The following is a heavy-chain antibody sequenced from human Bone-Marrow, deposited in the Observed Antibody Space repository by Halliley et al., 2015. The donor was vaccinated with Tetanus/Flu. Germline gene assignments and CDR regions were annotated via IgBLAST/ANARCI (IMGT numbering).Heavy chain of an antibody. Sequence: TLSFTCAVSGDSISNSRWWSWVRQPPGKGLEWIGDIHHSGTTNYNPSLKSRVTLSVDKSKKRFSLKLTSVTAADTAVYYCARDTSGLGIDYWGQGTLVTVSS. D-gene: IGHD3-10*01. J-gene: IGHJ4*02. V-gene: IGHV4-4*02. CDR1: GDSISNSRW. CDR3: ARDTSGLGIDY. CDR2: IHHSGTT.